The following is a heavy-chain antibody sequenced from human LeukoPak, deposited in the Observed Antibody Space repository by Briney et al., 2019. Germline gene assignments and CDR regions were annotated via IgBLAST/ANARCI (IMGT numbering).Heavy chain of an antibody. V-gene: IGHV4-34*01. J-gene: IGHJ5*02. Sequence: SETLSLTCAVYGGSFSGYYWSWIRQPPGKGLEWIGEINHSGSTNYNPSLKSRVTISVDTSKNQFSLKLSSVTAADTAVYCCARVIAIPRWFDPWGQGTLVTVSS. CDR1: GGSFSGYY. D-gene: IGHD2/OR15-2a*01. CDR3: ARVIAIPRWFDP. CDR2: INHSGST.